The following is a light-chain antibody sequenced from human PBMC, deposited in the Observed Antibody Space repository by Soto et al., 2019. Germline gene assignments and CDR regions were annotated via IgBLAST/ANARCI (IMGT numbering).Light chain of an antibody. CDR1: SSNIGTNY. Sequence: QSVLTQSPSASGTPGQRVILSCSGSSSNIGTNYVYWYQQLPGTAPKVLIYGNDKRPSGVPNRFSGSKSGTSASLAISGLRSEDEADYYCAAWDDSLSGPLFGGGTKVTVL. CDR2: GND. CDR3: AAWDDSLSGPL. J-gene: IGLJ2*01. V-gene: IGLV1-47*01.